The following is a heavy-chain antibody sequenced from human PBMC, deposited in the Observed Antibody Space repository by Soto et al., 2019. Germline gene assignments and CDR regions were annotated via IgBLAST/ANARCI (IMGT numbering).Heavy chain of an antibody. CDR2: IYPGDSDT. D-gene: IGHD6-6*01. CDR3: ARHMRYISWTSSYYYYGMDG. Sequence: GESLKISCKGSGYSFTTYWIGWVRQMPGKGLEWMGIIYPGDSDTRYSPSFQGQVTISADKSINTAYLQWSSMKASDTAVYYCARHMRYISWTSSYYYYGMDGWGQGTTVTFSS. V-gene: IGHV5-51*01. J-gene: IGHJ6*02. CDR1: GYSFTTYW.